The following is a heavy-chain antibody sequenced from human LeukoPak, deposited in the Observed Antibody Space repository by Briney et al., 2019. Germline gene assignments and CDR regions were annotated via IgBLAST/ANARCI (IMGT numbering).Heavy chain of an antibody. CDR2: TVGGGDGT. V-gene: IGHV3-23*01. Sequence: PGGPRGLPWAAPGFTFGRTFLSWSGQPPGRGLEWVAVTVGGGDGTYYADSVKGRFTISRDNSNNTLYLQMNSLRAEDTAVYYCAKLTTSWGQGTLVTVSS. J-gene: IGHJ4*02. CDR1: GFTFGRTF. CDR3: AKLTTS. D-gene: IGHD4-11*01.